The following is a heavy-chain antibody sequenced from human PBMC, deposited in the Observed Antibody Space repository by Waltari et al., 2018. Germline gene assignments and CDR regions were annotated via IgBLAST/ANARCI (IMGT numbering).Heavy chain of an antibody. CDR2: VFYNGVT. D-gene: IGHD2-15*01. CDR1: GDPIRDANW. V-gene: IGHV4-4*02. J-gene: IGHJ4*02. CDR3: AKNAAYNLDY. Sequence: QVQLQESGPGLVRPSETLSLTCAVSGDPIRDANWWSWVRQPPGKGLEWIGEVFYNGVTNYNPSLKSRVTISVDKSKRQVSLKVISVTSADTAVYYCAKNAAYNLDYWGQGTLVTVSS.